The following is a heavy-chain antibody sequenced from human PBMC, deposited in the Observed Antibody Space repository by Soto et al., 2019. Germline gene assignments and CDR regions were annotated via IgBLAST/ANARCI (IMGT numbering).Heavy chain of an antibody. Sequence: ASETLSLTCTVSGGSISSGDYYWSWIRQPPGKGLEWIGYIYYSGSTYYNPSLKSRVTISVDTSKNQFSLKLSTVTAADTAVYYCARYCSSTSCSAKYYFDYWGQGTLVTVSS. J-gene: IGHJ4*02. CDR3: ARYCSSTSCSAKYYFDY. D-gene: IGHD2-2*01. V-gene: IGHV4-30-4*01. CDR1: GGSISSGDYY. CDR2: IYYSGST.